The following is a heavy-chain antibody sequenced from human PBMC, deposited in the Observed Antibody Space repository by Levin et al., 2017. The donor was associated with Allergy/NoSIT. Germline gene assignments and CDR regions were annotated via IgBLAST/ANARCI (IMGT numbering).Heavy chain of an antibody. Sequence: PGGSLRLSCAASGFTFSSYAMHWVRQAPGKGLEWVAVISYDGSNKYYADSVKGRFTISRDNSKNTLYLQMNSLRAEDTAVYYCARDGEISAIVVVPDNYYYGMDVWGQGTTVTVSS. V-gene: IGHV3-30*04. CDR1: GFTFSSYA. D-gene: IGHD2-2*01. CDR2: ISYDGSNK. CDR3: ARDGEISAIVVVPDNYYYGMDV. J-gene: IGHJ6*02.